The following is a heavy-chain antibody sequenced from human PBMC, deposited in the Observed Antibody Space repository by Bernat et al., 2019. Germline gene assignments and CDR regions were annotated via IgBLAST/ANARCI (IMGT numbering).Heavy chain of an antibody. CDR1: GDSVTTSNYY. J-gene: IGHJ5*02. Sequence: VQLQESGPGLVKPSETLSLTCTVSGDSVTTSNYYWSWIRQPPGKGLEWIAYIYYSGSTNYNPSLKSRATISLDTSKNQFSLKLTPVTAADTAVYLCARTGYCSGGSCYSGWFDPWGQGTLVTVSS. CDR3: ARTGYCSGGSCYSGWFDP. CDR2: IYYSGST. V-gene: IGHV4-61*01. D-gene: IGHD2-15*01.